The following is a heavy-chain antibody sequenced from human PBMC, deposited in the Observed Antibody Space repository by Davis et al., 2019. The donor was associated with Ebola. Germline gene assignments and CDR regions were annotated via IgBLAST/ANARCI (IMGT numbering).Heavy chain of an antibody. D-gene: IGHD6-13*01. CDR1: GYSFTSYW. Sequence: GGSLRLSCKASGYSFTSYWIAWVRQMPGKGLEWMGIIYPGDSDTKYSPSFQGQVTISADKSISTAYLQWSSLKASDTAMYYCARLSSSSWYAYDYWGQGTLVTVSS. V-gene: IGHV5-51*01. CDR3: ARLSSSSWYAYDY. J-gene: IGHJ4*02. CDR2: IYPGDSDT.